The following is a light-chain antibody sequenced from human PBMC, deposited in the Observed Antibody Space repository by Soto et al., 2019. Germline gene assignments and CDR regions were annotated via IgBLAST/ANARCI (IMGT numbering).Light chain of an antibody. V-gene: IGKV3-15*01. Sequence: IVLTHSPATLSVSPGERAALSCGATETISTNLAWFQRKPGQPPRLLIYGSSTRATGVPDRFSGSGSGTEFTLIISSLQSEDVALYYCHQYGYSLWTFGQGTKVDIK. J-gene: IGKJ1*01. CDR2: GSS. CDR1: ETISTN. CDR3: HQYGYSLWT.